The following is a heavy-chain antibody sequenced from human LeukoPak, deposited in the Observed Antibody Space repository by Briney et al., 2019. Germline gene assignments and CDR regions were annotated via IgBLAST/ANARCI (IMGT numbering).Heavy chain of an antibody. CDR2: ISGSGGST. V-gene: IGHV3-23*01. D-gene: IGHD3-22*01. CDR1: GFTFSSYA. J-gene: IGHJ5*02. Sequence: GGSLRLSCAASGFTFSSYAMSWVRQAPGKGLEWVSAISGSGGSTYYADSVKGRFTISRDNSKNTLYLQMNSLRAEDTAVYYCAKDVHADYYDSSGYQKNNWFDPWGQGTLVTVPS. CDR3: AKDVHADYYDSSGYQKNNWFDP.